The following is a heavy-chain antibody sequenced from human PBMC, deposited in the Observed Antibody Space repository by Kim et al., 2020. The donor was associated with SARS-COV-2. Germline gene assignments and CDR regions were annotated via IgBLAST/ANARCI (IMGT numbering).Heavy chain of an antibody. CDR3: ASRITIFGVDKYYFDY. D-gene: IGHD3-3*01. V-gene: IGHV4-30-2*05. J-gene: IGHJ4*02. Sequence: SLKRRVTISVDTSKNQFSLKLSSVTAADTAVYYCASRITIFGVDKYYFDYWGQGTLVTVSS.